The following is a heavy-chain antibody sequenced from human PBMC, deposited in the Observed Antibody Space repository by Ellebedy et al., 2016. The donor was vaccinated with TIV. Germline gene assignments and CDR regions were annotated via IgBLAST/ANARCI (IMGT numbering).Heavy chain of an antibody. CDR3: AKDVVETGERYFDL. V-gene: IGHV3-23*05. J-gene: IGHJ2*01. CDR2: IYGSGTRV. Sequence: GESLKISXAASGFTFSSCSMTWVRQAPGKGLEWVSTIYGSGTRVFYADPVKGRFTVSRDNSKKTLYLLMNSLRAEDTAVYYWAKDVVETGERYFDLWGRGTLVTVSS. D-gene: IGHD7-27*01. CDR1: GFTFSSCS.